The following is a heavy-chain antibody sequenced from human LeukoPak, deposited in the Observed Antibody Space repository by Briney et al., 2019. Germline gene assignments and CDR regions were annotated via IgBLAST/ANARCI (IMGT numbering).Heavy chain of an antibody. D-gene: IGHD6-19*01. V-gene: IGHV3-66*01. CDR1: GFIVSSNY. CDR3: ARVHSAGSLFYFDY. CDR2: IYSGGTT. J-gene: IGHJ4*02. Sequence: HPGGSLRLSCAASGFIVSSNYMSWVRQAPGKGLEWVSIIYSGGTTYYADSVKGRFTISRDNSKNSVYLQMNSLRAEDTAVYYCARVHSAGSLFYFDYWGQGILVTVSS.